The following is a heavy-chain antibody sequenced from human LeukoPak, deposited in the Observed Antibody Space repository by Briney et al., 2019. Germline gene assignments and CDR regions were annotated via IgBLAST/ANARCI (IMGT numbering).Heavy chain of an antibody. D-gene: IGHD2-8*01. CDR1: GFTFSSYE. Sequence: GGSLRLSCAASGFTFSSYEMNWVRQAPGKGLEWVSYISSSGSTIYYADSVKGRFTISRDNAKNSLYLQMNSLRAEDTAVYYCAKDRCSNGVGCYYYYMDVWGKGTTVTISS. CDR3: AKDRCSNGVGCYYYYMDV. V-gene: IGHV3-48*03. CDR2: ISSSGSTI. J-gene: IGHJ6*03.